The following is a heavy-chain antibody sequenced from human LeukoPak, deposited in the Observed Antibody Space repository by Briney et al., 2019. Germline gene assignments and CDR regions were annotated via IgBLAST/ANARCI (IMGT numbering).Heavy chain of an antibody. V-gene: IGHV3-7*01. CDR3: ARDRRFGEIVVVVAANWFDP. CDR2: IKQDGSEK. CDR1: GFTFTSYW. D-gene: IGHD2-15*01. J-gene: IGHJ5*02. Sequence: GESLRLSCAASGFTFTSYWMSWVRQAPGKGLEWVANIKQDGSEKYYVDSVKGRFTISRDNAKNSLYLQMNSLRAEDTAVYYCARDRRFGEIVVVVAANWFDPWGQGTLVTASS.